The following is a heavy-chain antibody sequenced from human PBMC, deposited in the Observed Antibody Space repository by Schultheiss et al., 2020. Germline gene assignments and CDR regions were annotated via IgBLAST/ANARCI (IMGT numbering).Heavy chain of an antibody. CDR1: GFTFSTYS. Sequence: GGSLRLSCAASGFTFSTYSMNWVRQAPGKGLEWLTYISSSAGSIYYADSVKGRFIVSRDNAKKSLYLQMNNLRADDTAVYYCAKDPSIVWGWFDPWGQGTLVTVSS. CDR2: ISSSAGSI. J-gene: IGHJ5*02. CDR3: AKDPSIVWGWFDP. V-gene: IGHV3-48*01. D-gene: IGHD2-21*01.